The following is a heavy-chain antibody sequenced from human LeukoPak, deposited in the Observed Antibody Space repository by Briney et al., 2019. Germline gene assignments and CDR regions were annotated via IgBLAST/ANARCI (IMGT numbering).Heavy chain of an antibody. Sequence: GGSLRLSCAASGFTVSSNYMSWVRQAPGKGLEWVSVIYSGGRTYYADSVKGRLTTSRDNSKNTLYLQMNSLRAEDTAVYYCARESNSGYYLSYWGQGTLVTVSS. J-gene: IGHJ4*02. CDR2: IYSGGRT. CDR3: ARESNSGYYLSY. V-gene: IGHV3-66*01. D-gene: IGHD3-22*01. CDR1: GFTVSSNY.